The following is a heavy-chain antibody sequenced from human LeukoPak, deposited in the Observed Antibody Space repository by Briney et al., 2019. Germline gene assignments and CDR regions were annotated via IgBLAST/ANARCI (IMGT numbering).Heavy chain of an antibody. CDR3: ARDGDGDYFDY. D-gene: IGHD4-17*01. Sequence: PGGSLRLSCAASGFTFRRYGMSWVRQAPGKGLEWIGEINHSGSTNYNPSLKSRVTISVDTSKNQFSLKLSSVTAADTAVYYCARDGDGDYFDYWGQGTLVTVSS. V-gene: IGHV4-34*01. CDR2: INHSGST. J-gene: IGHJ4*02. CDR1: GFTFRRYG.